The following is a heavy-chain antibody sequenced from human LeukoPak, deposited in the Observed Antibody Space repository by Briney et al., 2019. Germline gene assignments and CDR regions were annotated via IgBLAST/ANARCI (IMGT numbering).Heavy chain of an antibody. CDR3: ARAFRPTMVRGVIQGVYFDY. Sequence: ASVKVSCKASGYTFTSYAMNWVRQAPGQGLEWMGIINPSGGSTSYAQKFQGRVTMTRDTSTSTVYMELSSLRSEDTAVYYCARAFRPTMVRGVIQGVYFDYWGQGTLVTVSS. CDR1: GYTFTSYA. D-gene: IGHD3-10*01. CDR2: INPSGGST. J-gene: IGHJ4*02. V-gene: IGHV1-46*01.